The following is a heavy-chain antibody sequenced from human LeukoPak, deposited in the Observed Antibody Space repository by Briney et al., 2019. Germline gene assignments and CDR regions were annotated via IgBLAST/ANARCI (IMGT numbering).Heavy chain of an antibody. V-gene: IGHV4-39*01. CDR3: ARFRGVVSTSLLDF. D-gene: IGHD3-10*01. Sequence: SETLSLTCTVSGDSISSSGYYWGWIRQPPGKGLEWIGIIHFSGTTYYNPSLKNRVTISVDTSKNQFSLKVTSVTAADTAVYYCARFRGVVSTSLLDFWGQGTLVTVSS. J-gene: IGHJ4*02. CDR1: GDSISSSGYY. CDR2: IHFSGTT.